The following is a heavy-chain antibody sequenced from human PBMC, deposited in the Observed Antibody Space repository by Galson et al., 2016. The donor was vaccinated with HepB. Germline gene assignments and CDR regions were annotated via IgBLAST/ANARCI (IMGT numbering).Heavy chain of an antibody. CDR3: ARIGAGQIDY. Sequence: PALVKPTQTLTLTCTFSGFSLTTSGMSVTWIRQPPGRALEWLALIDWDDVKYYTTSLRTRLTISKDTSKNQVVLTMTKMEPVDTGTYYCARIGAGQIDYWGQGTLVTVSS. CDR1: GFSLTTSGMS. CDR2: IDWDDVK. V-gene: IGHV2-70*01. D-gene: IGHD3-16*01. J-gene: IGHJ4*02.